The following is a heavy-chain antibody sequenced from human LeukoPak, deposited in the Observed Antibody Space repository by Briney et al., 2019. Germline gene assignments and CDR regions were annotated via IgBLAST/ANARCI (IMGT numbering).Heavy chain of an antibody. CDR2: IYYSGST. CDR1: GGSISSSSYY. D-gene: IGHD2-21*01. V-gene: IGHV4-39*01. Sequence: SETLSLTCTVSGGSISSSSYYWGWIRQPPGKGLEWIGSIYYSGSTYYNPSLKSRVTISVDTSKNQFSLKLSSVTAADTAVYYCARLAAIPYYYMDVWGKGTTVTVSS. J-gene: IGHJ6*03. CDR3: ARLAAIPYYYMDV.